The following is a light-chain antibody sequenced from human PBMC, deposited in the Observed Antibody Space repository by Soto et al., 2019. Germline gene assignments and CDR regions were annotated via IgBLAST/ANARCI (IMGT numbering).Light chain of an antibody. CDR3: HQYNSWPRGT. J-gene: IGKJ3*01. V-gene: IGKV3-15*01. CDR2: GAS. Sequence: EIMMTQSPATLSVSPGEGATLSCTASQRVNLNLAWYQQKPGQPPSLLLYGASTRDTGIPVRFRGSGSGTEFTLTISSLQSEDWAVYYCHQYNSWPRGTFGPGTKVEIK. CDR1: QRVNLN.